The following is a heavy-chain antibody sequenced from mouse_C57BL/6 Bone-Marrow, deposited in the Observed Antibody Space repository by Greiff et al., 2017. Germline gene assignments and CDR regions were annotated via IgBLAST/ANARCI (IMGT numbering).Heavy chain of an antibody. J-gene: IGHJ1*03. V-gene: IGHV5-12*01. CDR3: ARRYGSRNWYFDV. CDR1: GFTFSDYY. CDR2: ISNGGGST. Sequence: EVQLVESGGGLVQPGGSLKLSCAASGFTFSDYYMYWVRQTPEKRLEWVAYISNGGGSTYYPDTVKGRFTISRDNAKNTLYLQMSRLKSEDTAMYYCARRYGSRNWYFDVWGTGTTVTVSS. D-gene: IGHD1-1*01.